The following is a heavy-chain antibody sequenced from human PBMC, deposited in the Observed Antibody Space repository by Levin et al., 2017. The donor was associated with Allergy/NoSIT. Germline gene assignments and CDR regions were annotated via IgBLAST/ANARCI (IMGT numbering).Heavy chain of an antibody. Sequence: GESLKISCAASGFTFSSYGMHWVRQAPGKGLEWVAVISYDGSNKYYADSVKGRFPISRDNSKNTLYLQMNSLRAEDTAVYYCAKDHPDYYGSGSQTGGFDPWGQGTLVTVSS. V-gene: IGHV3-30*18. CDR3: AKDHPDYYGSGSQTGGFDP. CDR2: ISYDGSNK. D-gene: IGHD3-10*01. J-gene: IGHJ5*02. CDR1: GFTFSSYG.